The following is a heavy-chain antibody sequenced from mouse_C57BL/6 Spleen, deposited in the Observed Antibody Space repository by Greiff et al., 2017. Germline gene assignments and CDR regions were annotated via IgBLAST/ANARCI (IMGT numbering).Heavy chain of an antibody. CDR2: IDPETGGT. Sequence: QVQLQQSGAELVRPGASVTLSCKASGYTFTDYEMHWVKQTPVHGLEWIGAIDPETGGTAYNQKFKGKAILTADKSSSTAYMELRSLTSEDSAVYYCTRSGYYGSSHYYAMDYWGQGTSVTVSS. CDR1: GYTFTDYE. V-gene: IGHV1-15*01. J-gene: IGHJ4*01. D-gene: IGHD1-1*01. CDR3: TRSGYYGSSHYYAMDY.